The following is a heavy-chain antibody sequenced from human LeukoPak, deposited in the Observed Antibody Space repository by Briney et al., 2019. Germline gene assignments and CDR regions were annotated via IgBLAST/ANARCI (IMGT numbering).Heavy chain of an antibody. D-gene: IGHD4-17*01. V-gene: IGHV4-34*01. CDR3: ARGGGPTTVTNEKTYYFDY. CDR1: GGSFSGYY. CDR2: INHSGST. Sequence: SETLSLTCAVYGGSFSGYYWSWIRQPPGKGLEWIGEINHSGSTNYNPSLKSRVTISVDTSKNQFSLKLSSVTAADTAVYYCARGGGPTTVTNEKTYYFDYWGQGTLVTVSS. J-gene: IGHJ4*02.